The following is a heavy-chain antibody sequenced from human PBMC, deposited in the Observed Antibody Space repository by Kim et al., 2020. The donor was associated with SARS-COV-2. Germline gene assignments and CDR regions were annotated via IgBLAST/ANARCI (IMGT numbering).Heavy chain of an antibody. D-gene: IGHD2-15*01. J-gene: IGHJ6*02. Sequence: GGSLRLSCAASGFTFSNAWMSWVRQAPGKGLEWVGRIKSKTDGGTTDYAAPVKGRFTISRDDSKNTLYLQMNSLKTEDTAVYYCTTGHAGYCSGGNCYEDYDYYYGMDVWGQGTTVTVSS. CDR1: GFTFSNAW. CDR3: TTGHAGYCSGGNCYEDYDYYYGMDV. CDR2: IKSKTDGGTT. V-gene: IGHV3-15*01.